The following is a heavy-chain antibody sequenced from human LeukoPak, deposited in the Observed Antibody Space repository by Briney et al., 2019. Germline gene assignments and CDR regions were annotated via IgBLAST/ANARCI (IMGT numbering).Heavy chain of an antibody. CDR3: AGAPLNSYFDY. V-gene: IGHV4-38-2*02. CDR1: GYSISSGYY. Sequence: SETLSLTCTVSGYSISSGYYWGWIRQPPGKGLEWIGSIYHSGSTYYNPSLKSRVTISVDTSKNQFSLKLSSVTAADTAVYYCAGAPLNSYFDYRGQGTLVTVSS. CDR2: IYHSGST. J-gene: IGHJ4*02.